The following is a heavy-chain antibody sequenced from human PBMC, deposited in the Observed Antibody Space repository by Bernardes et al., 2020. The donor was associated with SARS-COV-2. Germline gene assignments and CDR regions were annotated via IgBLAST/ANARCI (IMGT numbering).Heavy chain of an antibody. V-gene: IGHV4-59*08. J-gene: IGHJ6*02. CDR3: ARHEDVYYGMDV. CDR2: IYYSGST. CDR1: GGSISSYY. Sequence: SETLSLTCTVSGGSISSYYWSWIRQPPGKGLEWIGYIYYSGSTNYNPSLKSRVTISVDTSKNQFSLKLSSVTAADTAVYYCARHEDVYYGMDVWGQGTTVTVSS.